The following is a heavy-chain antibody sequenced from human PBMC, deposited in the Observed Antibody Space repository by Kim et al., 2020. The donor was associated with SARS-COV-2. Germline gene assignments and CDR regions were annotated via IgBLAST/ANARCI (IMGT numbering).Heavy chain of an antibody. J-gene: IGHJ4*02. D-gene: IGHD6-13*01. V-gene: IGHV1-69*04. CDR3: AREAAGTTTPLDY. Sequence: YAQKCQGRVTITADKSTSTAYMELSSLRSEDTAVYYCAREAAGTTTPLDYWGQGTLVTVSS.